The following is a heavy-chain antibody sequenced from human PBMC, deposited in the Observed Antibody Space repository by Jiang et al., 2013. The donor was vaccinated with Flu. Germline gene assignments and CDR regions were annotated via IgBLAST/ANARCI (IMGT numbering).Heavy chain of an antibody. CDR2: ISAYAGST. Sequence: VQLLESGGGLVQPGGSLRLSCEASGFTFSSYAMIWVRQAPGKGLEWVSGISAYAGSTYHADSVKGRFTISRDNSKNTLYLLMNSLRAEDTAAYYCAKGGTTLMTSEVSFDYWGQGALVTVSS. D-gene: IGHD4-17*01. CDR1: GFTFSSYA. CDR3: AKGGTTLMTSEVSFDY. V-gene: IGHV3-23*01. J-gene: IGHJ4*02.